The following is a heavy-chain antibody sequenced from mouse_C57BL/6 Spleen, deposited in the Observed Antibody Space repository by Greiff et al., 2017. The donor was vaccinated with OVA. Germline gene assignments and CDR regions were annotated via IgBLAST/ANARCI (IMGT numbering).Heavy chain of an antibody. CDR1: GYTFTSYW. CDR3: ARGGSLFAY. V-gene: IGHV1-52*01. D-gene: IGHD6-1*01. Sequence: QVHVKQPGAELVRPGSSVKLSCKASGYTFTSYWMHWVKQRPIQGLEWIGNIDPSDSETHYNQKFKDKATLTVDKSSSTAYMQLSSLTSEDSAVYYCARGGSLFAYWGQGTLVTVSA. CDR2: IDPSDSET. J-gene: IGHJ3*01.